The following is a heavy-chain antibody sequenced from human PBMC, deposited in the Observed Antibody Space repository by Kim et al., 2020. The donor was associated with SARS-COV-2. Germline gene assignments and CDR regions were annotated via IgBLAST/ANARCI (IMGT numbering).Heavy chain of an antibody. Sequence: GGSLRLSCAASGFTFSSYWMSWVRQAPGKGLEWVANIKQDGSEKYYVDSVKGRFTISRDNAKNSLYLQMNSLRAEDTAVYYCARDHPYPADILTGYTDAFDIWGQGTMVTVSS. CDR3: ARDHPYPADILTGYTDAFDI. CDR2: IKQDGSEK. V-gene: IGHV3-7*01. CDR1: GFTFSSYW. J-gene: IGHJ3*02. D-gene: IGHD3-9*01.